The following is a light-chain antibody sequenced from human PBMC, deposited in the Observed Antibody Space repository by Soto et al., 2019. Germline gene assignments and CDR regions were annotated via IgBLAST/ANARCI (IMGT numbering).Light chain of an antibody. V-gene: IGKV1-5*03. CDR3: QQYKSYWT. CDR2: KAS. Sequence: DIQMTQSPSTLSASVGDRVTITCRASQSISSWLAWYQQKPGKAPKLLIYKASSFESGVPSRFSGSGSGTALTLTISSLQPDDFANYYCQQYKSYWTFGQGTKVEIK. CDR1: QSISSW. J-gene: IGKJ1*01.